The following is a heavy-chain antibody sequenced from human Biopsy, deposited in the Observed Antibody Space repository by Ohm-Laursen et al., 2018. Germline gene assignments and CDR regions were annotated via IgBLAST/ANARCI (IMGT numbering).Heavy chain of an antibody. D-gene: IGHD6-25*01. V-gene: IGHV1-18*01. Sequence: SSVKVSCKASGYKFTSYGMSWVRQAPGQGFEWMGRISGYNGNTNYAQKFQGRITMTIDAATSTGYMDLRSLKSDDTAVYYCARIAAAGWDDYWGQGTPVTVSS. CDR3: ARIAAAGWDDY. CDR2: ISGYNGNT. J-gene: IGHJ4*02. CDR1: GYKFTSYG.